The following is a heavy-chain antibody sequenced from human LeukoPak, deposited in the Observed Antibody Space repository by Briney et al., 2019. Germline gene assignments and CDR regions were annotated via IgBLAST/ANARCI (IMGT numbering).Heavy chain of an antibody. Sequence: PGRSLRLSCAASGFIFSTHSMFWVRQAPGKGLEWVAVISYDGSTKNYADSVKGRFTISRDNSKNTLYLQMDSLRTDDTAMYYCARAPWGVGATPPYWGQGTLVTVSS. CDR1: GFIFSTHS. CDR2: ISYDGSTK. D-gene: IGHD1-26*01. J-gene: IGHJ4*02. CDR3: ARAPWGVGATPPY. V-gene: IGHV3-30-3*01.